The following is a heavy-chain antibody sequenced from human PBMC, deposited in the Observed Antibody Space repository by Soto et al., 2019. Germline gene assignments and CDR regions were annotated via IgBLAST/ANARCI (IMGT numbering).Heavy chain of an antibody. CDR1: GFTFSSYG. CDR2: IWYDGSNK. J-gene: IGHJ4*02. Sequence: GGSLRLSCAASGFTFSSYGMHWVRQAPGKGLEWVAVIWYDGSNKYYADSVKGRFTTSRDNSKNTLYLQMNSLRAEDTAVYYCARGTLETMVRGPILFDYWGQGTLVTVSS. D-gene: IGHD3-10*01. CDR3: ARGTLETMVRGPILFDY. V-gene: IGHV3-33*01.